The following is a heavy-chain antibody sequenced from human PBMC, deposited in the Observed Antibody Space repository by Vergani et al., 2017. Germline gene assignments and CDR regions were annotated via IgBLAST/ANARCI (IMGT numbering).Heavy chain of an antibody. CDR3: VSDPWESGGPYSGC. V-gene: IGHV4-38-2*02. D-gene: IGHD2-15*01. CDR1: GYSISSGYY. Sequence: QVQLQESGPGLLKPSETLSLTCTVSGYSISSGYYWGWSRQPPGKWLEWIGSISHSGYTFYSPSLKSRVSMSVDTSKNQFSLRVNSVTAADTAVYYCVSDPWESGGPYSGCWGRGTLVSVSS. CDR2: ISHSGYT. J-gene: IGHJ4*02.